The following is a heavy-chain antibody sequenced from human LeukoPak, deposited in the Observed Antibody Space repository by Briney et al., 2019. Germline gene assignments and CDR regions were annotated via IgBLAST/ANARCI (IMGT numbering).Heavy chain of an antibody. CDR3: ARDRSTGSYFSFDY. CDR1: GFTFDTFG. D-gene: IGHD6-19*01. J-gene: IGHJ4*02. CDR2: IWHDGSNK. Sequence: GGSLRLSCLASGFTFDTFGMYWARQAPGKGLEWVAVIWHDGSNKYYTDSVKGRFTISRDNSKNTLYLQMNSLRAEDTAVYYCARDRSTGSYFSFDYWGQGVLVTVSS. V-gene: IGHV3-33*07.